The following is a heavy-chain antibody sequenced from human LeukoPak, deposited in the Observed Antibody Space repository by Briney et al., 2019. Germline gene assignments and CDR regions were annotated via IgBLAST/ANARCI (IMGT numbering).Heavy chain of an antibody. V-gene: IGHV3-21*01. J-gene: IGHJ4*02. D-gene: IGHD6-19*01. CDR1: GFTFSSYS. CDR2: ISSSSSYI. Sequence: PGGSLRLSCAASGFTFSSYSMNWVRQAPGKGLEWVSSISSSSSYIYYADSVKGRFTISRDNAKNSLNLQMNSLRAEDTAVYYCARDPRVVAGNYFDYWGQGTLVTVSS. CDR3: ARDPRVVAGNYFDY.